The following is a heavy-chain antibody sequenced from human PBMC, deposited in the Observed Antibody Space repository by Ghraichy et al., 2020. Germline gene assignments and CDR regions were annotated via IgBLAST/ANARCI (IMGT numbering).Heavy chain of an antibody. V-gene: IGHV3-30*18. CDR2: ISYDGSNK. D-gene: IGHD6-13*01. J-gene: IGHJ6*02. CDR3: AKDRSSSLMDV. Sequence: GESLNISCAASGFTFSSYGMHWVRQAPGKGLEWVEVISYDGSNKYYADSVKGRFTISRDNSKNTLYLQMNSLRAEDTAVYYCAKDRSSSLMDVWGQGTTVTVSS. CDR1: GFTFSSYG.